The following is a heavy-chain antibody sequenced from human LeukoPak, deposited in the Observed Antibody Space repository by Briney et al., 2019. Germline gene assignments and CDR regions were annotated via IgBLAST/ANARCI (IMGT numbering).Heavy chain of an antibody. D-gene: IGHD4-17*01. CDR2: IYSGGRT. V-gene: IGHV3-53*01. Sequence: PGGPLRLSCASSGFTVSSNYMSWVRQAPGKGLEWVSIIYSGGRTYYADSVRDRFTISRDNSKNTLYLQMNSLRAEDTAVYYCAREYGDSRVYWGQGTLVTVSS. J-gene: IGHJ4*02. CDR3: AREYGDSRVY. CDR1: GFTVSSNY.